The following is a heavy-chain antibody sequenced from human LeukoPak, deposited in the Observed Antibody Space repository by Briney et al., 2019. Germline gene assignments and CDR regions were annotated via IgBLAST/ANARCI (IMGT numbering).Heavy chain of an antibody. D-gene: IGHD3-10*01. Sequence: KVSCKASGGTFSSYAISWVRQAPGQGLEWMGGIIPIFGTANYAQKFQGRVTITADESTSTAYMELSSLRSEDTAVYYCARDRGTSYYGSGSTFDPWGQGTLVTVSS. CDR2: IIPIFGTA. CDR3: ARDRGTSYYGSGSTFDP. CDR1: GGTFSSYA. V-gene: IGHV1-69*01. J-gene: IGHJ5*02.